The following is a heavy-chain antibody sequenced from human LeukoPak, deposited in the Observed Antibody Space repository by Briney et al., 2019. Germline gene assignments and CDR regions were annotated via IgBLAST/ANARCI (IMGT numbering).Heavy chain of an antibody. V-gene: IGHV1-69*01. CDR1: GGTFSSYA. CDR2: IIPIFGTA. Sequence: SVKVSCKASGGTFSSYAISWVRQAPGQGLEWMGGIIPIFGTANYAQKFQGRVTITADESTSTAYMELSSLRSEDTAVCYCARGLFSVELFDYWGQGTLVTVSS. CDR3: ARGLFSVELFDY. D-gene: IGHD1-7*01. J-gene: IGHJ4*02.